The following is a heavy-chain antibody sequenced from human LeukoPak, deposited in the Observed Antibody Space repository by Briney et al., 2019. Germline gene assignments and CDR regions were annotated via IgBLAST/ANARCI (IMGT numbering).Heavy chain of an antibody. D-gene: IGHD3-10*01. Sequence: SATLSLTCAVYGGSFSGYYWSWIRQPPGKGLEWIGEINHSGSTNYNPSLKSRVTISVDTSKNQFSLKLSSVTAADTAVYYCAVLAGYGSGSYYFDYWGQGTLVTVSS. J-gene: IGHJ4*02. CDR2: INHSGST. CDR3: AVLAGYGSGSYYFDY. CDR1: GGSFSGYY. V-gene: IGHV4-34*01.